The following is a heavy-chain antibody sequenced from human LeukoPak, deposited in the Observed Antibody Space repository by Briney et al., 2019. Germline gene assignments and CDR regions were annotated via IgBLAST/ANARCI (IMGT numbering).Heavy chain of an antibody. V-gene: IGHV3-23*01. CDR2: IRVNGET. D-gene: IGHD3-16*01. CDR3: AKASWVSSTDAVR. Sequence: GGSLRLSCAASGVSFSSFAMSWVRQGPARGLEWVSSIRVNGETFYADSVKGRFTLSSDSSRNTVYFQLNNLRVEDTAKYYCAKASWVSSTDAVRWGQGTLVTVSS. CDR1: GVSFSSFA. J-gene: IGHJ4*02.